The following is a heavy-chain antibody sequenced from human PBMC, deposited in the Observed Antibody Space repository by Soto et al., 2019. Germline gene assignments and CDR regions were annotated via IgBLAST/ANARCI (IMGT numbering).Heavy chain of an antibody. D-gene: IGHD3-16*02. Sequence: SETLSLTCAVYGGSFSGYYWSWIRQPPGKGLEWIGEINHSGSTNYNPSLKSRVTISVDTSKNQFSLKLSSVTAADTAVYYCARVHTYYDYVWGSYPTPSYYYGMDVWGQGTTVTVSS. V-gene: IGHV4-34*01. CDR1: GGSFSGYY. CDR2: INHSGST. CDR3: ARVHTYYDYVWGSYPTPSYYYGMDV. J-gene: IGHJ6*02.